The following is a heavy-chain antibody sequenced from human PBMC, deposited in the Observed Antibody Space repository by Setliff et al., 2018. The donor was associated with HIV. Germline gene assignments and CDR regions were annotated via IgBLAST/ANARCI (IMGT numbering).Heavy chain of an antibody. CDR3: TTGPNPSEEEAFDI. CDR1: GFTFSSYA. CDR2: ISYDGSNK. J-gene: IGHJ3*02. Sequence: PGGSLRLSCAASGFTFSSYAMNWVRQAPGKGLEWVAVISYDGSNKYYADSMQGRFTVSRDNSKNTLYLQMNSLKTEDTAVYYCTTGPNPSEEEAFDIWGQGTMVTVSS. V-gene: IGHV3-30-3*01.